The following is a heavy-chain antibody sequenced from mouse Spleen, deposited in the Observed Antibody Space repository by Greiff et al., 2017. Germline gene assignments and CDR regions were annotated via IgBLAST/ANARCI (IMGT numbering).Heavy chain of an antibody. J-gene: IGHJ1*01. CDR3: AREITTVVGDWYFDV. Sequence: VKLMESGAELVRPGSSVKISCKASGYAFSSYWMNWVKQRPGQGLEWIGQIYPGDGDTNYNGKFKGKATLTADKSSSTAYMQLSSLTSEDSAVYFCAREITTVVGDWYFDVWGAGTTVTVSS. D-gene: IGHD1-1*01. CDR2: IYPGDGDT. CDR1: GYAFSSYW. V-gene: IGHV1-80*01.